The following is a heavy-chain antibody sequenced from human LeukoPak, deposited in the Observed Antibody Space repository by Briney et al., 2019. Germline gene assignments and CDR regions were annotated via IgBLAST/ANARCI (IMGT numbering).Heavy chain of an antibody. CDR2: ISYSGST. CDR1: SGSISGYY. CDR3: ARDGRAGSLFAY. V-gene: IGHV4-59*01. Sequence: SETLSLTCTVSSGSISGYYWSWIRQPPGKGLEWIGYISYSGSTNYNPSLKSRVTISVDTSKNQFSLKLSSVTAADTAIYYCARDGRAGSLFAYWGQGTLVTVSS. D-gene: IGHD6-19*01. J-gene: IGHJ4*02.